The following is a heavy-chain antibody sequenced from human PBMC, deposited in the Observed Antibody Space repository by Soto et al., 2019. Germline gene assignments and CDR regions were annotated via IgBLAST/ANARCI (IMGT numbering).Heavy chain of an antibody. Sequence: QVQLVQSGAEVKKRGASVKVSCKASGYTVISYGSRWVRQAPGQGLEWMGWISSYNGNTNYAQKLRGRVTMTTDTSTTTAYMELRSLRSDDTAVYYCARDRPTSSIRARDYYYAMDVWGQGTTVTVCS. J-gene: IGHJ6*02. CDR2: ISSYNGNT. V-gene: IGHV1-18*01. D-gene: IGHD6-6*01. CDR3: ARDRPTSSIRARDYYYAMDV. CDR1: GYTVISYG.